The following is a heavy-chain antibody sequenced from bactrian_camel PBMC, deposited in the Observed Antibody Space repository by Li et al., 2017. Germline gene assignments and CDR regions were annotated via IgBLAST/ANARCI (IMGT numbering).Heavy chain of an antibody. Sequence: QLVESGGGSVQAGGSLRLSCVASGFTVSSFWMSWVRQAPGKGLEWVSTISSGGGNLFYADSVKGRFPISRDTAKNTVYLQMNSLKPEDTAVYYCVRIPEGGGWYTFAYWGQGTQVTVS. D-gene: IGHD6*01. J-gene: IGHJ4*01. CDR1: GFTVSSFW. CDR3: VRIPEGGGWYTFAY. V-gene: IGHV3S25*01. CDR2: ISSGGGNL.